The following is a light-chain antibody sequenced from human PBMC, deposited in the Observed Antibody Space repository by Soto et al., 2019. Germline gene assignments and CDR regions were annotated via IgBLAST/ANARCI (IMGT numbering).Light chain of an antibody. V-gene: IGKV1-33*01. CDR2: DVS. CDR3: QQYDKLPRT. Sequence: DIQMTQSPSSLSASVGDRVTITCQASQDITKYLNWYQQKPGKAPNLLIYDVSKLETGVPSRFSGGGSGTDFTFTISSLQPEDIATYYCQQYDKLPRTFGQGTKLEIK. J-gene: IGKJ2*02. CDR1: QDITKY.